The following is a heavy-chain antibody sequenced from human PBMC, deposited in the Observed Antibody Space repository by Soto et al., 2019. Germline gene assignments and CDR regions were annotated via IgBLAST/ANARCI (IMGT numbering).Heavy chain of an antibody. CDR1: GVSISNSSYY. V-gene: IGHV4-39*01. Sequence: LSLTCTVSGVSISNSSYYWGWIRRPPGKGLEWIGTIYYSGITYYNPSLKSRVTISVDTSKNQFSLKLTSVTAADTAVYYCARHGSNWGQGTLVTVSS. CDR3: ARHGSN. CDR2: IYYSGIT. J-gene: IGHJ4*02.